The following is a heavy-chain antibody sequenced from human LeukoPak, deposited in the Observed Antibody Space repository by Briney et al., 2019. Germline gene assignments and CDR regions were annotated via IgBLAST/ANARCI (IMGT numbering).Heavy chain of an antibody. CDR1: GFTFSSYE. CDR2: ISSSGSTI. D-gene: IGHD3-10*01. V-gene: IGHV3-48*03. J-gene: IGHJ4*02. CDR3: ARDFGYYGSGSYPDYFDY. Sequence: GGSLRLSCAASGFTFSSYEMNWVRQAPGKGLEWVSYISSSGSTIYYADSVKGRFTISRDNAKNSLYLQMNSLRAEDTAVYYCARDFGYYGSGSYPDYFDYWGQGTLVTVAS.